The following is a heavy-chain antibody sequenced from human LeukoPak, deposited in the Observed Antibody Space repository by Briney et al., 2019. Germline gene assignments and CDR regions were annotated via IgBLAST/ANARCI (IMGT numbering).Heavy chain of an antibody. CDR2: ISYDGSNK. Sequence: PGGSLRLSCAASGFTFSSYAMHWVRQAPGKGLEWVAVISYDGSNKYYADSVKGRFTISRDNSKNTLYLQMNSLRAEDTAVYYCARDHSSGQPDYWGQGTLVTVPS. V-gene: IGHV3-30-3*01. CDR1: GFTFSSYA. CDR3: ARDHSSGQPDY. D-gene: IGHD6-19*01. J-gene: IGHJ4*02.